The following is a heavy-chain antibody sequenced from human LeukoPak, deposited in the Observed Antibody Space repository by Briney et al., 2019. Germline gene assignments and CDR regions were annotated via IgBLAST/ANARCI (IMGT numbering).Heavy chain of an antibody. CDR3: ARGDYVGYYYYYMDV. V-gene: IGHV4-59*01. CDR2: IYYSGST. CDR1: GGSISSYY. Sequence: SETLSLTCTVSGGSISSYYWSWIRQPPGKGLEWTGYIYYSGSTNYNPSLKSRVTISVDTSKNQFSLKLSSVTAADTAVYYCARGDYVGYYYYYMDVWGKGTTVTVSS. D-gene: IGHD4-17*01. J-gene: IGHJ6*03.